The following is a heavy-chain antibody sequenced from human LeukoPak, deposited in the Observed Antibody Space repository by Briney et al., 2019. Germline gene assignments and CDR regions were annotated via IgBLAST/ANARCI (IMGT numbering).Heavy chain of an antibody. CDR2: IWYDGSDK. CDR3: ARDLCNFGRGGSYFDY. J-gene: IGHJ4*02. V-gene: IGHV3-33*01. Sequence: GSLRLSCAASGFTFSDHGFHWVRQAPGKGLEWVALIWYDGSDKFYADSVKGRFTISRDDTKNTLYLQMNSLRDEDTAVYYCARDLCNFGRGGSYFDYWGQGTLVTVSS. CDR1: GFTFSDHG. D-gene: IGHD2-15*01.